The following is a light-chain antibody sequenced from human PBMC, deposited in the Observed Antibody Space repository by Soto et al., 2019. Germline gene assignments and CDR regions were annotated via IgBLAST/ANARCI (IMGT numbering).Light chain of an antibody. CDR1: QSVSSNY. J-gene: IGKJ1*01. CDR2: GAS. CDR3: HQYGSSPQWT. Sequence: EIVLTPSPGTLSLSPGERATLSCRASQSVSSNYLAWYQQKPGQAPRLLIYGASSRAPGIPDRFSGSGSGTDFTLTISRLEPEDFTVYSCHQYGSSPQWTFGQGTKVHIK. V-gene: IGKV3-20*01.